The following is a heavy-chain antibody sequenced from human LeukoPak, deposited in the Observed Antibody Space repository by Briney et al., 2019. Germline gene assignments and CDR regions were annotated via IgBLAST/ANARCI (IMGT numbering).Heavy chain of an antibody. D-gene: IGHD7-27*01. Sequence: GGSLRLSCAASGFTYSSYTMSWVRQAPGKGLEWVSTITTSDGNTYYADSVKGRFTVSRDNSKNTLFLQMNSLRAEDTAVYYCAKDGGLWVSAHWGDSWGRGTLVTVSS. CDR3: AKDGGLWVSAHWGDS. CDR2: ITTSDGNT. V-gene: IGHV3-23*01. CDR1: GFTYSSYT. J-gene: IGHJ4*02.